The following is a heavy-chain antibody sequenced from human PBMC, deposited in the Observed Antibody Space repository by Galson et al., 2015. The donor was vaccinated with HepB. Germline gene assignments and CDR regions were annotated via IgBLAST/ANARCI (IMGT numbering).Heavy chain of an antibody. CDR2: SSGSSTYT. CDR1: GFTFSDYY. D-gene: IGHD3-10*01. V-gene: IGHV3-11*06. Sequence: SLRLSCAASGFTFSDYYMNWLRQAPGKGLEWVSYSSGSSTYTNYADSVKGRFTISRDSAKNSLYLQMNSLRAEDTAVYFCARLDSGSASYNDYWGQGTLVTVSS. J-gene: IGHJ4*02. CDR3: ARLDSGSASYNDY.